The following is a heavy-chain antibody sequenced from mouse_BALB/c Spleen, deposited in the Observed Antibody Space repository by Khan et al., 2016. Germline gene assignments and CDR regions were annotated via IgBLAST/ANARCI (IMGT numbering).Heavy chain of an antibody. Sequence: QVRLQQSGPGLVQPSQSLSITCTVSGFSLTSYGVHWVRQSPGKGLEWLGVIWSGGSTDYNAAFISRLSISKDNSKSQVFFKMNSLQANDTAIYYCARLGAYWGQGTLVTVSA. D-gene: IGHD4-1*01. CDR3: ARLGAY. CDR2: IWSGGST. V-gene: IGHV2-2*02. J-gene: IGHJ3*01. CDR1: GFSLTSYG.